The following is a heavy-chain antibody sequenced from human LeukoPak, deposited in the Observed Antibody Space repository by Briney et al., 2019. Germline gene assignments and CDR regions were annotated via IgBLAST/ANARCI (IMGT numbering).Heavy chain of an antibody. CDR2: IYGSGNT. CDR1: GGSISGWY. J-gene: IGHJ4*02. V-gene: IGHV4-59*01. CDR3: ARETSLAGFASGLGFNY. Sequence: SETLSLTCTVSGGSISGWYWSWIRQPPGKGLEWIGYIYGSGNTNYNPSLKNRVTVSIDTSKNQFSLKLTSVTAADTATYYCARETSLAGFASGLGFNYWGQGILVTVSS. D-gene: IGHD6-19*01.